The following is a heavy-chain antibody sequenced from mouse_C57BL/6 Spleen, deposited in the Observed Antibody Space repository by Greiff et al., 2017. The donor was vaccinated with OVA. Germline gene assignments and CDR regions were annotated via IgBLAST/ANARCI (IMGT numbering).Heavy chain of an antibody. D-gene: IGHD1-3*01. CDR2: ISDGGSYT. V-gene: IGHV5-4*01. CDR3: ARDQSLDY. Sequence: EVKVVESGGGLVKPGGSLKLSCAASGFTFSSYAMSWVRQTPEKMLEWVATISDGGSYTYYPDNVKGRFTISRDNAKNNLYLQMSHLKSEDTAMYYCARDQSLDYWGQGTTLTVSS. J-gene: IGHJ2*01. CDR1: GFTFSSYA.